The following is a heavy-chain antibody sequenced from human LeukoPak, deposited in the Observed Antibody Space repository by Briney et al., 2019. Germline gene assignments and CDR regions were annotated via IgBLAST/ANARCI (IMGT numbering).Heavy chain of an antibody. Sequence: GASVKVSCKASGYTFTGYYMHWVRQAPGQGLEWMGWINPNSGGTNYAQKFQGRVTMTRDTSISTAYMELSRLRSDDTAVYYCARRITMIVPDHDAFDIWGQGTMVTVSS. V-gene: IGHV1-2*02. D-gene: IGHD3-22*01. J-gene: IGHJ3*02. CDR2: INPNSGGT. CDR1: GYTFTGYY. CDR3: ARRITMIVPDHDAFDI.